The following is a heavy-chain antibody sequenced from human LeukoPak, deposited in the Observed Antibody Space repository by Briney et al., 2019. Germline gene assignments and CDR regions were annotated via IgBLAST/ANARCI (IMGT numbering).Heavy chain of an antibody. J-gene: IGHJ4*02. CDR2: ISYDGSNK. Sequence: PGIPLRLSCAASGFTFSRYAMHWFRQAPGKGLEWVAVISYDGSNKYYADSVKGRFIISRDNSKNTLYVQMHSLRAQDTAVYYSARGHDTSGYYFDYWGQGTLVTVSS. D-gene: IGHD3-22*01. V-gene: IGHV3-30-3*01. CDR3: ARGHDTSGYYFDY. CDR1: GFTFSRYA.